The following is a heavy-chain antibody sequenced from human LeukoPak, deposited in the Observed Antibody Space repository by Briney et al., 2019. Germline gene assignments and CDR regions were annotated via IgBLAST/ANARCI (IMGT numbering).Heavy chain of an antibody. V-gene: IGHV1-24*01. J-gene: IGHJ6*02. D-gene: IGHD7-27*01. Sequence: ASVTVSCKVSGYTLTEVSMHWVRQAPGKGLEWMGGFDPEDGETIYAQKFQGRVTMTEDTSTDTAYMELSSLRSEDTAVYYCSGCVGIFSYYYGMDVWGQGTTVTVSS. CDR3: SGCVGIFSYYYGMDV. CDR1: GYTLTEVS. CDR2: FDPEDGET.